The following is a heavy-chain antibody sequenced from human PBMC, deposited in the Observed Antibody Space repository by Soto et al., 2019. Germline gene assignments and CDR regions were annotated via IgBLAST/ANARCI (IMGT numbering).Heavy chain of an antibody. Sequence: PSETLSLTCTVSGGSISSGGYYWGWIRQPPGKGLEWIGSIYSSGSTYYNPSLRSRVTISVDTSKNQFSLKLNFVTAADTAVYSCVRQSNNYYNWFDPWGQGTLVTVSS. CDR3: VRQSNNYYNWFDP. J-gene: IGHJ5*02. CDR1: GGSISSGGYY. D-gene: IGHD4-4*01. V-gene: IGHV4-39*01. CDR2: IYSSGST.